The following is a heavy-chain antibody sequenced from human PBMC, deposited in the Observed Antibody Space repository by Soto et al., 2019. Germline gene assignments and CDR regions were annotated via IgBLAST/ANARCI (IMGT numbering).Heavy chain of an antibody. CDR3: ASPRLGDYHDSEYYFAY. J-gene: IGHJ4*02. V-gene: IGHV4-39*01. CDR2: IYYSGST. D-gene: IGHD3-22*01. CDR1: GGSISSSSYC. Sequence: SETLSLTCTVSGGSISSSSYCWGWIRQPPGKGLEWIGSIYYSGSTYYNPSLKSRVTISVDTSKNQFSLKLSSVTAADTAVYYCASPRLGDYHDSEYYFAYWGQGTLVTVSS.